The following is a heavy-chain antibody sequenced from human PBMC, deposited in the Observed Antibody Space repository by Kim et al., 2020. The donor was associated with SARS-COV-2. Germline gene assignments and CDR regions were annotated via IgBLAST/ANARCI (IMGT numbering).Heavy chain of an antibody. CDR1: GFKFSDSA. CDR2: IRSKANDYAT. CDR3: TRVPPYSSTRWDALDM. Sequence: GGSLRLSCAASGFKFSDSAIHWVRQASGKGLEWVGRIRSKANDYATTYAASLKGRFTIARDDSKNTAVLQMNSLKSEDTAMYYCTRVPPYSSTRWDALDMWGQGTFVTVSS. J-gene: IGHJ3*02. D-gene: IGHD6-19*01. V-gene: IGHV3-73*01.